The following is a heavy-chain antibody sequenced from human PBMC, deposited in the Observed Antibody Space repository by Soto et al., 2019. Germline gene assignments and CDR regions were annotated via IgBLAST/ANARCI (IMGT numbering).Heavy chain of an antibody. V-gene: IGHV1-18*01. D-gene: IGHD3-16*01. CDR3: VRSGGAIWGSTYYSFYGMDF. J-gene: IGHJ6*02. Sequence: ASVKVSCKASGYTFTSYGISWVRQAPGQGLEWMGWISAYNGNTNYAQKLQGRVTMTTDTSTSTAYMELRSLTSDDTAVYYCVRSGGAIWGSTYYSFYGMDFRGQAPTVTVSS. CDR2: ISAYNGNT. CDR1: GYTFTSYG.